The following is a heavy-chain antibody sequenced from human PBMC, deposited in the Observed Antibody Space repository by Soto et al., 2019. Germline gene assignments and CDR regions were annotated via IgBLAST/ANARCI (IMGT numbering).Heavy chain of an antibody. CDR1: GGSISSSSYY. CDR3: ARHSDEYSSSSGDY. CDR2: IYYGGST. Sequence: QLQLQESGPGLVKPSETLSLTCTVSGGSISSSSYYWGWIRQPPGKWLEWIGSIYYGGSTYYNPSLKSRVTISVDTSKNQFSLKLSSVTAADTAVYYCARHSDEYSSSSGDYWGQGTLVTVSS. V-gene: IGHV4-39*01. D-gene: IGHD6-6*01. J-gene: IGHJ4*02.